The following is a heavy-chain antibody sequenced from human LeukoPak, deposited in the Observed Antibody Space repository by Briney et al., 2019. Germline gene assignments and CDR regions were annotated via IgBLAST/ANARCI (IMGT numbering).Heavy chain of an antibody. CDR1: GFTFSGYW. Sequence: QPGGSLRLSCAASGFTFSGYWMHWVRQAPGKGLVWVSYINNDGSGTTYADSVKGRFTISRDNGKNTVDLQKTCLSGQDMPVYYCGLGGWGTAIDYLGQGTLVTVSS. CDR3: GLGGWGTAIDY. V-gene: IGHV3-74*01. D-gene: IGHD4-23*01. J-gene: IGHJ4*02. CDR2: INNDGSGT.